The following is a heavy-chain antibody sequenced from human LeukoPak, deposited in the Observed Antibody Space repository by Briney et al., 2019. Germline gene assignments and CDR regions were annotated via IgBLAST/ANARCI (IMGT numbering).Heavy chain of an antibody. V-gene: IGHV3-30-3*01. CDR1: GFTFSSYA. D-gene: IGHD6-19*01. J-gene: IGHJ4*02. CDR2: ISYDGSNK. Sequence: GGSLRLSCAASGFTFSSYAMHWVRQAPGKGLEWVAVISYDGSNKYYADSVKGRFTISRDNSKNTLYLQMNSLRAEDTAVYYCAKEVRIAVAGSNDYWGQGTLVTVSS. CDR3: AKEVRIAVAGSNDY.